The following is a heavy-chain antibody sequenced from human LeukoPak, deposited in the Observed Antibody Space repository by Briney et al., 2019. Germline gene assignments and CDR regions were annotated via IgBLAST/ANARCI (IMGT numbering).Heavy chain of an antibody. CDR1: GGSFSGYY. Sequence: SETLSLTCAVYGGSFSGYYWSWIRQPPGKGLEWIGEINHSGSTNYNPSLKSRVTISVDTSKNQFSLKLSSVTAADTAVYYCARAGSLGVVIHWGQGTLVTVST. V-gene: IGHV4-34*01. D-gene: IGHD3-3*01. CDR2: INHSGST. CDR3: ARAGSLGVVIH. J-gene: IGHJ4*02.